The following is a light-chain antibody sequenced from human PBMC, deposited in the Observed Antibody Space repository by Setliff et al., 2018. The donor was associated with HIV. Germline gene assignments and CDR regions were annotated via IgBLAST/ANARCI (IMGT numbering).Light chain of an antibody. Sequence: QSALTQPASVSGSPGQSITISCTGTSSDIGRYNFVSWYQQHPGKAPKLIIYEVNNRPSGVSSRFSGSKSGNTASLTISGLQAEDEADYYCSSYTIETSYVFGTGTKVTVL. CDR1: SSDIGRYNF. CDR3: SSYTIETSYV. V-gene: IGLV2-14*01. CDR2: EVN. J-gene: IGLJ1*01.